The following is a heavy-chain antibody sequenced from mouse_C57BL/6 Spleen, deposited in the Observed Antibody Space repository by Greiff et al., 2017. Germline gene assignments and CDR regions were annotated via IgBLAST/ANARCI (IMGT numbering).Heavy chain of an antibody. V-gene: IGHV1-26*01. J-gene: IGHJ4*01. CDR2: INPNNGGT. D-gene: IGHD1-1*01. Sequence: EVQLQQSGPELVKPGASVKISCKASGYTFTDYYMNWVKQSHGKSLEWIGDINPNNGGTSYNQKFKGKATLTVDKPSSTAYMELRSLTSEDSAVXYCARIPHYCGSSYHCAMAYWGQGTSVTVSS. CDR1: GYTFTDYY. CDR3: ARIPHYCGSSYHCAMAY.